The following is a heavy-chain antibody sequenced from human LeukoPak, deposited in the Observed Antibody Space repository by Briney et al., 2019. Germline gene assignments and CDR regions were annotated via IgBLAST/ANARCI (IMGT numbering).Heavy chain of an antibody. CDR3: ARDLFRGDYGVFHR. V-gene: IGHV3-23*01. CDR1: GFTFSSYW. CDR2: FSGSGGST. D-gene: IGHD4-17*01. Sequence: PGGSLRLSCAASGFTFSSYWMSWVRQAPGKGLEWVSAFSGSGGSTYYADSVKGRFTISRDNAKNSLYLQMNSLRAEDTAVYYCARDLFRGDYGVFHRWGQGTLVTVSS. J-gene: IGHJ1*01.